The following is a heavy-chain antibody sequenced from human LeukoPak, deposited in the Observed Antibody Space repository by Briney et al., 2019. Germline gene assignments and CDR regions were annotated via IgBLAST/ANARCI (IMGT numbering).Heavy chain of an antibody. CDR2: INHSGST. V-gene: IGHV4-34*01. CDR1: GGSFSGYY. Sequence: PSETLSLTCAVYGGSFSGYYWSWIRQPPGKGLEWIGEINHSGSTNYNPSLKSRVTISVDTSKNQFSLKLSSATAADTAVYYCARHSVLLWFGELAGYNWFDPWGQGTLVTVSS. J-gene: IGHJ5*02. CDR3: ARHSVLLWFGELAGYNWFDP. D-gene: IGHD3-10*01.